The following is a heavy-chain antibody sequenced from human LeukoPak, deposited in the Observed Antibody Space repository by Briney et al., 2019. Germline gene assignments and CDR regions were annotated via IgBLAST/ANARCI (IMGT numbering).Heavy chain of an antibody. Sequence: GGSLRLSCAASGFTVSSNYMSWVRQAPGKGLEGVSVIYSGGSTYYADSVKGRFTISRDNSKNTLYLQMNSLRAEDTAVYYCARETDYGDYEAFDPWGQGTLVTVSS. CDR2: IYSGGST. CDR1: GFTVSSNY. V-gene: IGHV3-53*01. J-gene: IGHJ5*02. CDR3: ARETDYGDYEAFDP. D-gene: IGHD4-17*01.